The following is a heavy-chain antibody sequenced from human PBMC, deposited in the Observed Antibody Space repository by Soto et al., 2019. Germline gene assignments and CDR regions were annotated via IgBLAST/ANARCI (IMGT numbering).Heavy chain of an antibody. D-gene: IGHD2-15*01. CDR1: GLTFNKYA. Sequence: PGGSLRLSCEASGLTFNKYAIAWVRQAPGKGLEWVSGITSSGAAYYADSVKGRFTISRDNSKNTLYLQMNSLRAEDTAVYYFAKVVVVAATDSYAFNIWGQGTMVTVS. J-gene: IGHJ3*02. CDR2: ITSSGAA. V-gene: IGHV3-23*01. CDR3: AKVVVVAATDSYAFNI.